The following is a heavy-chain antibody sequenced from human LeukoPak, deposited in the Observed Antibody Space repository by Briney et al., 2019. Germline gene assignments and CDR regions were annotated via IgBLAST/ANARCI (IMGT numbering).Heavy chain of an antibody. J-gene: IGHJ5*02. V-gene: IGHV1-18*01. CDR1: GYTFTSYG. D-gene: IGHD3-10*01. Sequence: APVKVSCKASGYTFTSYGISWVREAPGQGLEGWGWVSAYTGNTNYAQKLQRRVTMTTDTSTSTAYMELRSLRSDDTAVYYCARVGITMVRGVNYNWFDPWGQGTLVTVSS. CDR2: VSAYTGNT. CDR3: ARVGITMVRGVNYNWFDP.